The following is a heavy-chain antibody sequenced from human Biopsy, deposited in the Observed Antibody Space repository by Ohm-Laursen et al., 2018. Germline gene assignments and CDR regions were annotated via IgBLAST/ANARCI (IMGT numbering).Heavy chain of an antibody. D-gene: IGHD3-22*01. CDR1: GFTFSSYA. V-gene: IGHV3-23*01. Sequence: SLRLSCAASGFTFSSYAMNWVRQAPGKGLEWVSGINNDGGRTDYADSVKGRFTISRDNSKNTLYLQMNSLRAEDTAIYYCAKVADYYNDSGFDDYWGPGTLVTVSS. J-gene: IGHJ4*02. CDR2: INNDGGRT. CDR3: AKVADYYNDSGFDDY.